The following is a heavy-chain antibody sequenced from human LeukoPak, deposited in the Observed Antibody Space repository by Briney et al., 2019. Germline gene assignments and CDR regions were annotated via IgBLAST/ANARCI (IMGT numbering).Heavy chain of an antibody. Sequence: SETLSLTCTVSGGSINAYYWHWIRQPPGKGLEWIGYISYSGSTNYNPSLKSRVTTSIDKSKNQFSLKLSSVTAADTAVYYCARSGGYSGYDVDYWGQGTLVTVSS. CDR3: ARSGGYSGYDVDY. D-gene: IGHD5-12*01. CDR1: GGSINAYY. V-gene: IGHV4-59*01. J-gene: IGHJ4*02. CDR2: ISYSGST.